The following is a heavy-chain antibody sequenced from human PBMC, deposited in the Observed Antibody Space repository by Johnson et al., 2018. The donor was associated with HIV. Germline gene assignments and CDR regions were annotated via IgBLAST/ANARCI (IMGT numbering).Heavy chain of an antibody. Sequence: QVQLVESGGGVVQPGRSLSLSCAASGFTFSTYALHWVRQAPGKGLEWVAVISYDGSNKYYADSVKGRFTISRDNSKNTLYLQMNSLRAEDTAVYYCAKDLFTEREDDVFDIWGQGTMVTVSS. CDR2: ISYDGSNK. CDR1: GFTFSTYA. CDR3: AKDLFTEREDDVFDI. J-gene: IGHJ3*02. V-gene: IGHV3-30*04. D-gene: IGHD1-26*01.